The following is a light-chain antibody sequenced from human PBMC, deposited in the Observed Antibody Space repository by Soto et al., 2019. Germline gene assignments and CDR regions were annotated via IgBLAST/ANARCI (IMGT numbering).Light chain of an antibody. CDR3: QQRSHWPRT. J-gene: IGKJ1*01. Sequence: EVVLTQSPATLPLSPGETATLSCRANQRVSTYLAWYQQKPGQAPRLLMYDASNRATGVPGRFSGSGSETDFTLTISTLEPEDFAVYYCQQRSHWPRTFGQGTKVDIK. CDR1: QRVSTY. V-gene: IGKV3-11*01. CDR2: DAS.